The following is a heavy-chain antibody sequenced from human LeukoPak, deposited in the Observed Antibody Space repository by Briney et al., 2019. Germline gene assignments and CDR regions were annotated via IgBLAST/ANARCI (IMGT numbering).Heavy chain of an antibody. V-gene: IGHV3-30*02. Sequence: RTGGSLRLSCAASGFTFSSYGMHWVRQAPGKGLEWVAFIRYDGSNKYYADSVKGRFTISRDNSKNTLYLQMNSLRAEDTAVYYCAKDISVVAARPPQGYWGQGTLVTVSS. D-gene: IGHD6-6*01. CDR3: AKDISVVAARPPQGY. CDR2: IRYDGSNK. CDR1: GFTFSSYG. J-gene: IGHJ4*02.